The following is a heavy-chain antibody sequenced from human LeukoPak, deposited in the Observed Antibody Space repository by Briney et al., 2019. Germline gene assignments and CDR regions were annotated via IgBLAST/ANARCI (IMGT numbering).Heavy chain of an antibody. J-gene: IGHJ6*02. CDR1: GFTFSSYA. CDR3: AGELSGSYYVGYYYYGMDV. V-gene: IGHV3-30-3*01. CDR2: ISYDGSNK. Sequence: GGSLRLSCAASGFTFSSYAMHWVRQAPGKGLEWVAVISYDGSNKYYADSVKGRFTISRDNSKNTLYLQMNSLRAEDTAVYYCAGELSGSYYVGYYYYGMDVWGQGTTVTVSS. D-gene: IGHD1-26*01.